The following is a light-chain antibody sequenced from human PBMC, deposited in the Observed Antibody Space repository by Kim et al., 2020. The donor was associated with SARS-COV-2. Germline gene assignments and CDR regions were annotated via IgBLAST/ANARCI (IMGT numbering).Light chain of an antibody. Sequence: PGTIATPSCRASQCIDTYVAWYQQRPGQAPRLLVYDASNRATGVPDRFSGSGSGTDFTLTISSLEPEDFSTYYCQQRNSWPPAVTFGGGTKVDIK. V-gene: IGKV3-11*01. CDR1: QCIDTY. CDR3: QQRNSWPPAVT. J-gene: IGKJ4*01. CDR2: DAS.